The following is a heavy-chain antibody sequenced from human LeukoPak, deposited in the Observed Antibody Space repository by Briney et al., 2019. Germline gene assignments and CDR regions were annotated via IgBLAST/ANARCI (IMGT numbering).Heavy chain of an antibody. V-gene: IGHV1-18*01. Sequence: ASVKVSCKASGYTFTSYGISWVRQAPGQGLEWMGWISAYNGNTNYAQKLQGRVTMTTDTSTSTAYMELRSLRSDDTAVYYCARGAIHYCSTACWFDPWGQGTLVTVSS. D-gene: IGHD2-15*01. CDR1: GYTFTSYG. J-gene: IGHJ5*02. CDR3: ARGAIHYCSTACWFDP. CDR2: ISAYNGNT.